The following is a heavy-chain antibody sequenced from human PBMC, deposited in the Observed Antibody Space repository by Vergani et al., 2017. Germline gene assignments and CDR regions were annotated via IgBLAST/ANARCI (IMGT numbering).Heavy chain of an antibody. D-gene: IGHD3-22*01. CDR1: GYTFTSYG. CDR3: ARDGANFDDDDSSSGDY. Sequence: QVQLVQSGAEVKKPEASVKVSCKASGYTFTSYGISWVRQAPGQGLEWRGWISAYNGNTNYAQKLQGRVTMTTDTSTSTAYMELSSLRSDETAVYYCARDGANFDDDDSSSGDYWGQGTLVTVSS. V-gene: IGHV1-18*01. J-gene: IGHJ4*02. CDR2: ISAYNGNT.